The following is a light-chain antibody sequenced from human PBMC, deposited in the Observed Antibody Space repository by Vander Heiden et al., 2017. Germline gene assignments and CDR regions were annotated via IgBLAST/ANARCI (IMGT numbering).Light chain of an antibody. V-gene: IGKV4-1*01. CDR2: WAS. Sequence: DIVLTQSPASLAVSLGERATINCKSSQSGLYSSNNKNYLAWYQQKPGQPPKLLIYWASTRESGVPDRFSGSGSGTDFTLTISSLQAEDVAVYYCQQDDSTPLTFGQGTKVEIK. CDR1: QSGLYSSNNKNY. CDR3: QQDDSTPLT. J-gene: IGKJ1*01.